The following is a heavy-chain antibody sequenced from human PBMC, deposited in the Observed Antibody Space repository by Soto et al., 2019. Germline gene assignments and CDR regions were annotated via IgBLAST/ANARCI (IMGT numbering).Heavy chain of an antibody. CDR1: GFSLSTSGVG. CDR2: IYWNDDK. J-gene: IGHJ6*02. CDR3: AHRPALLWFGELLSHGMDV. Sequence: QITLKESGPTLVKPTQTLTLTCTFSGFSLSTSGVGVGWIRQPPGKALEWLALIYWNDDKRYSPSLKSRLTITEDPSKNQVVLTMTNMDPVDTATYYCAHRPALLWFGELLSHGMDVWGQGTTVTVSS. V-gene: IGHV2-5*01. D-gene: IGHD3-10*01.